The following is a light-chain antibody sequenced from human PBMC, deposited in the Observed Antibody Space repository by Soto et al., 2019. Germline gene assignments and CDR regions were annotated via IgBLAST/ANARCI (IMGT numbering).Light chain of an antibody. V-gene: IGKV3-20*01. CDR2: GAS. J-gene: IGKJ1*01. Sequence: EIVLTQSPGTLSLSPGERATLSCRASQSVSSSYLAWYQQKPGQAPRLLIYGASSRATGIPDRFSGSGSGTDFTLTISRLEPEDFAVYYCQQSGSSLKTYGQGPKV. CDR1: QSVSSSY. CDR3: QQSGSSLKT.